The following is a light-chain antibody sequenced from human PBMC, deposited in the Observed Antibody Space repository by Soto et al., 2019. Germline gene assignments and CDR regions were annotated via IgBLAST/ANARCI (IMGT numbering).Light chain of an antibody. CDR1: QSVSSN. CDR3: QQYNNWPQT. J-gene: IGKJ1*01. CDR2: GAS. V-gene: IGKV3-15*01. Sequence: EIVMTQSPATLSVSPGERATLSCRASQSVSSNLAWYQQKPGQAPRLLIYGASTRATGIPARFSGSGSGTEFTLHISSLQCEDFAVYYCQQYNNWPQTFGQGTKVEIK.